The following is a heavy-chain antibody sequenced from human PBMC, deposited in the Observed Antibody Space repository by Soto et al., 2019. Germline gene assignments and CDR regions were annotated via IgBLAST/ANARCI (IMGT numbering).Heavy chain of an antibody. CDR1: GLTFDDYA. J-gene: IGHJ4*02. Sequence: EVQLVESGGGLVQPGRSLRLSCAASGLTFDDYAMHWVRQAPGKGLEWVSGIRGNGGRIGYADSVKGRFTISRVNTKNSLYLQMHSVRVEDTAFYYCATQGYWGQGTLVTVSS. CDR2: IRGNGGRI. V-gene: IGHV3-9*01. CDR3: ATQGY.